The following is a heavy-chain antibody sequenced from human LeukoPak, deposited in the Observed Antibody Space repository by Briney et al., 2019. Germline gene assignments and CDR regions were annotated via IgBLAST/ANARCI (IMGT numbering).Heavy chain of an antibody. V-gene: IGHV3-20*04. CDR2: ISWNGGST. Sequence: GGSLRLSCAASGFTFDDYGMSWVRQAPGKGLEWVSGISWNGGSTGYADSVKGRFTISRDNAKNSLYLQMNSLRAEDTALYYCARATYYYDSSGYFMAYYFDYWGQGTLVTVSS. J-gene: IGHJ4*02. CDR3: ARATYYYDSSGYFMAYYFDY. D-gene: IGHD3-22*01. CDR1: GFTFDDYG.